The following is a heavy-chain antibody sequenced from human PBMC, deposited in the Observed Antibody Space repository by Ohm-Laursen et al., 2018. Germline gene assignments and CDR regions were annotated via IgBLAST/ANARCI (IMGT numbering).Heavy chain of an antibody. Sequence: SSLRLSCAASGFTFSSYGMHWVRQAPGKGLEWVAVISYDGSNKYYADSVKGRFTIPRDNSKNTLYLQMNSLRAEDTAVYYCAKGRGNNWSSYYYYGMDVWGQGTTVTVSS. CDR2: ISYDGSNK. V-gene: IGHV3-30*18. D-gene: IGHD1-20*01. CDR1: GFTFSSYG. J-gene: IGHJ6*02. CDR3: AKGRGNNWSSYYYYGMDV.